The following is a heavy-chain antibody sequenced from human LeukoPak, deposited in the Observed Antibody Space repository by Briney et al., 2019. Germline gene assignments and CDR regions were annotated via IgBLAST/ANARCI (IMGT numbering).Heavy chain of an antibody. Sequence: GASVKVSCKASEYTFTDYYIHWVRQAPGQGLEWMGWINPNSGGTNYAQKFQGRVTMTRDTSISTAYMELSRLRSDDTAVYYCARVSCSSTSCYASGVFDYWGQGTLVTVSS. V-gene: IGHV1-2*02. D-gene: IGHD2-2*01. CDR2: INPNSGGT. CDR1: EYTFTDYY. J-gene: IGHJ4*02. CDR3: ARVSCSSTSCYASGVFDY.